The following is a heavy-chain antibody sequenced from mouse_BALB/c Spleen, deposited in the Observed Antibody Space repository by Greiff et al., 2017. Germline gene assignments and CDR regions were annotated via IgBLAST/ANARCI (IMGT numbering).Heavy chain of an antibody. CDR1: GYTFTDYN. CDR2: IYPYNGGT. Sequence: EVKLVESGPELVKPGASVKISCKASGYTFTDYNMHWVKQSHGKSLEWIGYIYPYNGGTGYNQKFKSKATLTVDNSSSTAYMELRSLTSEDSAVYYCARTYYGSSLYYYAMDYWGQGTSVTVSS. D-gene: IGHD1-1*01. J-gene: IGHJ4*01. V-gene: IGHV1S29*02. CDR3: ARTYYGSSLYYYAMDY.